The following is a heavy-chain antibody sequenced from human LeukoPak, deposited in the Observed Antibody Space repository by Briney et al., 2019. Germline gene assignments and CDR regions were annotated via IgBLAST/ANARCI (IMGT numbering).Heavy chain of an antibody. J-gene: IGHJ4*02. CDR2: IKQDGSEK. V-gene: IGHV3-7*01. Sequence: GGSLRLSCAASGFSLSNYWMNWVRQAPGKGLEWVANIKQDGSEKNYVDSVKGRFTISRDNAKNSLILQMNSLRDEDTAVYYCARGLSAPFDSWGQGTLVSVSS. CDR1: GFSLSNYW. D-gene: IGHD6-25*01. CDR3: ARGLSAPFDS.